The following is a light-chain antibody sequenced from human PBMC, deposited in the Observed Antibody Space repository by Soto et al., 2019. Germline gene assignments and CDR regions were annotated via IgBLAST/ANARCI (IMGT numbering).Light chain of an antibody. Sequence: DIVMTQSPLSLPVTPGEPASISCRSSQSLLHSNGYNYLDWYLQKPGQSPQLLIYLGSNRAFGVXDXXSGSGSGTDFTLKISRVEAEDVGVYYCMQALQSPRTFGQGTKVEIK. V-gene: IGKV2-28*01. J-gene: IGKJ1*01. CDR1: QSLLHSNGYNY. CDR3: MQALQSPRT. CDR2: LGS.